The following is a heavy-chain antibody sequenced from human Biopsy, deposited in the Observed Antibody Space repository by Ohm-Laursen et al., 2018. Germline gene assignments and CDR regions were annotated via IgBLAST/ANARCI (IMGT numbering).Heavy chain of an antibody. CDR1: GGSISSSSTYY. V-gene: IGHV4-39*01. CDR2: IYNTETT. J-gene: IGHJ5*02. Sequence: GTLSLTCTVSGGSISSSSTYYWAWLRQPPGKGLEWIGSIYNTETTFYNPSLKSRVTISIDTSTNQFSLKGSSVTAADTALYFCARHPTGFWFDPWGRGTLVTVTS. CDR3: ARHPTGFWFDP.